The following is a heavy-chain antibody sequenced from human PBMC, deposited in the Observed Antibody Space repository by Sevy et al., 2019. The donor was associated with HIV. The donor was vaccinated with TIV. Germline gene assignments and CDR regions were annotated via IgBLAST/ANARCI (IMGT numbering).Heavy chain of an antibody. CDR3: TTAHQWVGNFRLD. J-gene: IGHJ4*02. CDR1: GFTFSKAW. Sequence: GGSLRLSCAASGFTFSKAWMNWVRQAPGKGPEWVGRIKSKTDGGTTDFAAFVKGRFKISREDSKDTLFLQMDNLEVEDTAGYYCTTAHQWVGNFRLDRGQGTLVTGSS. D-gene: IGHD1-7*01. CDR2: IKSKTDGGTT. V-gene: IGHV3-15*01.